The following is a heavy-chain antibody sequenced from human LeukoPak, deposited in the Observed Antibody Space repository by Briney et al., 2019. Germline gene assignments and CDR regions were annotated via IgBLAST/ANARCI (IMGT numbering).Heavy chain of an antibody. D-gene: IGHD2-2*01. CDR2: INLSTGET. J-gene: IGHJ5*02. CDR3: ARGGSTSWNWFDP. V-gene: IGHV1-46*01. CDR1: GYTFTRYY. Sequence: ASVKVSCKTSGYTFTRYYIHWVRQAPGQGPEWMEIINLSTGETVHAQKFQGRVTISVDTSKNQFSLKLSSVTAADTAVYYCARGGSTSWNWFDPWGQGTLVTVSS.